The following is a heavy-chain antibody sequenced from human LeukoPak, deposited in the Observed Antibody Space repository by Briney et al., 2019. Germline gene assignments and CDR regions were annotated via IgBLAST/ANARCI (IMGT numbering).Heavy chain of an antibody. D-gene: IGHD2-2*01. J-gene: IGHJ3*02. CDR2: IYYSGST. V-gene: IGHV4-30-4*01. Sequence: SETLSLTCTVSRGSISSGDYYWSWIRQPPGKGLEWIGYIYYSGSTYYNPSLKSRVTISVDTSKNQFSLKLSSVTAADTAVYYCARAEPAAKYAFDIWGQGTMVTVSS. CDR1: RGSISSGDYY. CDR3: ARAEPAAKYAFDI.